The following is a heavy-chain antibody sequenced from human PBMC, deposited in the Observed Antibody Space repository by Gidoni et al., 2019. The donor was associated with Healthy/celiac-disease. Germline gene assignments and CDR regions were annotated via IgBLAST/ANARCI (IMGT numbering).Heavy chain of an antibody. V-gene: IGHV1-69*01. J-gene: IGHJ5*02. CDR1: GGTFRSYA. D-gene: IGHD3-22*01. Sequence: QVQLVQSGAEVKKPGSSVKVSCKASGGTFRSYAISWVRQAPGQGLEWMGGIIPIVGTANYAQKFQGRVTITADESTSTAYMELSSLRSEDTAVYYCARDRADYYDSSGYSNWFDPWGQGTLVTVSS. CDR3: ARDRADYYDSSGYSNWFDP. CDR2: IIPIVGTA.